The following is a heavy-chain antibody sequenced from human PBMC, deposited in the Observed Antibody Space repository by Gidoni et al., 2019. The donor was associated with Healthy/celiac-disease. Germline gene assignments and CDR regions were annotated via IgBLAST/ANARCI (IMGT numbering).Heavy chain of an antibody. J-gene: IGHJ4*02. CDR2: ISGSGGST. Sequence: EVQLLESGGGLVQPGGSLRLSCAASGFTFRSYALSWVRQAPGKGLEWVSAISGSGGSTYYADSVKGRFTISRDNSKNTLYLQMNSLRAEDTAVYYCAKGKSIGKYCTNGVCYYFDYWGQGTLVTVSS. CDR3: AKGKSIGKYCTNGVCYYFDY. D-gene: IGHD2-8*01. CDR1: GFTFRSYA. V-gene: IGHV3-23*01.